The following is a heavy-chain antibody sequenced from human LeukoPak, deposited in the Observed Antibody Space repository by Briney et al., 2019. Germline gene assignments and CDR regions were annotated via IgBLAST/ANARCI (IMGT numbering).Heavy chain of an antibody. CDR1: GFIFSNFG. J-gene: IGHJ4*02. CDR3: AKGFYGSGSSYFDA. Sequence: GGSLRLSCTASGFIFSNFGLSWVWQPPGKGLEWVSAIGMGDDTYYADTVKGRFTISRDNSKNTLFLQMNSLSAEDTAIYYCAKGFYGSGSSYFDAWGQGTLVSVSS. CDR2: IGMGDDT. V-gene: IGHV3-23*01. D-gene: IGHD3-10*01.